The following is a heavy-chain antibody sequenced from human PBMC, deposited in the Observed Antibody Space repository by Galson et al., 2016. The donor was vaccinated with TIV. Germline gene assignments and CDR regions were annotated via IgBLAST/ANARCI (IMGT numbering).Heavy chain of an antibody. D-gene: IGHD5-12*01. CDR1: GGSMRDSY. V-gene: IGHV4-59*01. J-gene: IGHJ4*02. CDR3: ARDIGGYDFDY. Sequence: ETLSLTCTVSGGSMRDSYWSWIRQTPGKGLEWIGYVYYTGGTKYNPSLKSRVTISVDTSKNQFSLRLSAVTAADTAMYYCARDIGGYDFDYWGQGTLVAVSS. CDR2: VYYTGGT.